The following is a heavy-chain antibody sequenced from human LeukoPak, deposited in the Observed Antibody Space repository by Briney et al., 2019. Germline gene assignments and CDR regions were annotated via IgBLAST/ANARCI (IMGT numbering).Heavy chain of an antibody. D-gene: IGHD3-22*01. CDR3: ARYSPYYYDSSGYQYYFDY. J-gene: IGHJ4*02. V-gene: IGHV4-59*01. CDR2: MSYTGSY. CDR1: GGSISSYY. Sequence: SETLSLTCTISGGSISSYYWTWIRQPPGKGLEYIGYMSYTGSYNYNPSLKSRVTISIDTSKNQFSLKLTSLTPADTAVYFCARYSPYYYDSSGYQYYFDYWGQGTLVTVSS.